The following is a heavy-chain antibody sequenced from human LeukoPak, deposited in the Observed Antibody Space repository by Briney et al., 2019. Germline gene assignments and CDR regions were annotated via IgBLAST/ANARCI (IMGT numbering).Heavy chain of an antibody. CDR3: ARHLRRAARSWYDSSLYYFDY. V-gene: IGHV4-39*01. D-gene: IGHD6-13*01. J-gene: IGHJ4*02. CDR2: IYYSGST. CDR1: GGSISISSYY. Sequence: SETLSLTCTVSGGSISISSYYWGWIRQPPGKGLEWIGSIYYSGSTYYNPSLKSRVTISVDTSKNQFSLTLSSVTAADTAVYYCARHLRRAARSWYDSSLYYFDYWGQGTLVTISS.